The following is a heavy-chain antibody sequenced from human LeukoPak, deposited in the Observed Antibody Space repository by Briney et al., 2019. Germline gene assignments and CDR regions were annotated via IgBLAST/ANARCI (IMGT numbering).Heavy chain of an antibody. CDR1: GGSSSGYY. Sequence: SETLSLTCALYGGSSSGYYWSWIRQPPGKGLDWIGEIHHMGSTNYNPSLKSRVSISVNTSRNQFSLKLSSVTAADRAVYYCARGSGWYSHYYYYYMDVWGKGTTVTVSS. V-gene: IGHV4-34*01. D-gene: IGHD6-19*01. CDR2: IHHMGST. CDR3: ARGSGWYSHYYYYYMDV. J-gene: IGHJ6*03.